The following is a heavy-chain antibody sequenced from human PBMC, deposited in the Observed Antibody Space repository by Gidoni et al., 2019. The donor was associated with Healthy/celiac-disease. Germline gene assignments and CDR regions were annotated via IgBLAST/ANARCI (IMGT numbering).Heavy chain of an antibody. CDR3: ARVRRQLVEGLWGMDV. Sequence: QVQLQPWSAGLLMPSETLSLTCCVYGGSFIGYYGSWIRQPPGKGQEWMGEIKHSRSTNYNTARKSRVDRSAETCKNQYSLKVRSGTGADTAVYYWARVRRQLVEGLWGMDVWGQGTTVTVSS. D-gene: IGHD6-13*01. J-gene: IGHJ6*02. CDR1: GGSFIGYY. CDR2: IKHSRST. V-gene: IGHV4-34*01.